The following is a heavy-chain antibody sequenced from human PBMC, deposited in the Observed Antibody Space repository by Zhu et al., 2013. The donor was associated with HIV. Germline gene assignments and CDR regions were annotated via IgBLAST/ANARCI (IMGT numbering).Heavy chain of an antibody. CDR1: GYTFSSFY. Sequence: LVQSGAEVKKPGASVKISCKASGYTFSSFYLHWVRQAPGQGLEWMGWMNPRSENTGSHPRFQDRIIMTWDTSTGTAHLEVTRLTSVDTALYFCARAASRHCDKRRCYWGTQNLWGRGTQVTVSS. V-gene: IGHV1-8*01. J-gene: IGHJ4*03. CDR2: MNPRSENT. CDR3: ARAASRHCDKRRCYWGTQNL. D-gene: IGHD7-27*01.